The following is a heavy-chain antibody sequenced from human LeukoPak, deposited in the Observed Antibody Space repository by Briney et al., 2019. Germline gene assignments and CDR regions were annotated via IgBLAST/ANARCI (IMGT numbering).Heavy chain of an antibody. J-gene: IGHJ3*02. CDR2: MRYDGSNK. CDR3: ARDQGGGTFDI. Sequence: GGSLRLSCAASGLIFSRYDMHWVRQAPGKGLEWVSFMRYDGSNKGYADSVKGRFTISRDNAKNSLYLQVHSLRVEDTAVYYCARDQGGGTFDIWGQGTMVTVSS. V-gene: IGHV3-30*02. CDR1: GLIFSRYD. D-gene: IGHD3-16*01.